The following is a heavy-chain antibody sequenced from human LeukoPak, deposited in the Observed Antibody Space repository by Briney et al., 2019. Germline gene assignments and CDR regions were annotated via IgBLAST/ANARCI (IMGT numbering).Heavy chain of an antibody. V-gene: IGHV3-23*01. Sequence: GSLRLSCAASGFTFSSYAMSWVRQAPGKGLELVSAISGSGGSTYYADSVKGRFTISRDNSKNTLYLQMNSLRAEDTAVYYCAKDREITFGGGIVNGGQGTLVTVSS. CDR1: GFTFSSYA. CDR2: ISGSGGST. D-gene: IGHD3-16*02. CDR3: AKDREITFGGGIVN. J-gene: IGHJ4*02.